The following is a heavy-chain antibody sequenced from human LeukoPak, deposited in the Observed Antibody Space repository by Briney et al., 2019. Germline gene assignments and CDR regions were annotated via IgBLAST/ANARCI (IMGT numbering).Heavy chain of an antibody. CDR3: ARDLPPEYTSSLGYDY. J-gene: IGHJ4*02. Sequence: PGGSLRLSCEASGFTFSSYGMHWVRQAPGKGLEWVAVIWYDGSNKYYADSVKGRFTISRDNSKNTLYLQMNSLRAEDTAVYYCARDLPPEYTSSLGYDYWGQGTLVTVSS. D-gene: IGHD6-6*01. CDR1: GFTFSSYG. V-gene: IGHV3-33*08. CDR2: IWYDGSNK.